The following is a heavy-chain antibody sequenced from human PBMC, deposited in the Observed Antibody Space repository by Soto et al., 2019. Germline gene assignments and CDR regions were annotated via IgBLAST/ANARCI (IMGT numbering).Heavy chain of an antibody. Sequence: GESLKISCKGSGYSFSGYWIGWVRQMPGKGLEWMGIIYPGDSDTRYSPSFQGQGTISADKSISTAYLQWSSLKASDTAIYYCARRPGVTGITDPFDYWGQGTPVTVSS. CDR1: GYSFSGYW. CDR3: ARRPGVTGITDPFDY. D-gene: IGHD1-1*01. V-gene: IGHV5-51*01. J-gene: IGHJ4*02. CDR2: IYPGDSDT.